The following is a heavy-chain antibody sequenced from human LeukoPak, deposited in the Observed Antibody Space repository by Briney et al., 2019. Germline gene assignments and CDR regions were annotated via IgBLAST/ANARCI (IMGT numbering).Heavy chain of an antibody. V-gene: IGHV3-7*01. D-gene: IGHD2-2*01. CDR2: INQDGSET. CDR1: GFTFSSYA. CDR3: ARGVLNPQLYGY. Sequence: GGSLRLSCAASGFTFSSYAMSWVRQAPGKGLEWVANINQDGSETYYVDSVKGRFTISRDNAKNSLYLQMNSLRAEDTAVYYCARGVLNPQLYGYWGQGTLVTVSS. J-gene: IGHJ4*02.